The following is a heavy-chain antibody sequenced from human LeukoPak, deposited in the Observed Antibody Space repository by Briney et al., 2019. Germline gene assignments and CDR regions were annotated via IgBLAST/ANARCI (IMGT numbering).Heavy chain of an antibody. CDR1: GGTFSSYA. D-gene: IGHD1-26*01. Sequence: XVKVSCKASGGTFSSYAISWVRQAPGQGVEWMGRIIPIFGTANYAQKFQGRVTITTDESTSTAYMELSSLRSEDTAVYYCARVSGHLKWELVDYWGQGTLVTVSS. J-gene: IGHJ4*02. CDR3: ARVSGHLKWELVDY. V-gene: IGHV1-69*05. CDR2: IIPIFGTA.